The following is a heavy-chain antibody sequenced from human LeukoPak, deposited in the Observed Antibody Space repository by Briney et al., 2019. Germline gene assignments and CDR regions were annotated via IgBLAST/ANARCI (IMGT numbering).Heavy chain of an antibody. CDR2: ISSSSSYI. CDR3: ARDFRGDFWSGTTSDY. D-gene: IGHD3-3*01. V-gene: IGHV3-21*01. J-gene: IGHJ4*02. CDR1: GFTFSSYS. Sequence: PGGSLRLSCAASGFTFSSYSMNWVRQAPGKGLEWVSSISSSSSYIYYADSVKGRFTISRDNAKNSLYLQMNSLRAEDTAVYYCARDFRGDFWSGTTSDYWGQGTLVTVSS.